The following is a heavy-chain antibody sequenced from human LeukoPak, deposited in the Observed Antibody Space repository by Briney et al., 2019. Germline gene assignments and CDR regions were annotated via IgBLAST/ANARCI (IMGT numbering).Heavy chain of an antibody. V-gene: IGHV3-49*04. CDR3: TRVEGIVGAALDY. D-gene: IGHD1-26*01. CDR2: IRSKAYGGTT. CDR1: GFTFGDYA. Sequence: GGSLRLSCTASGFTFGDYAMSWVRQAPGKGLEWVGFIRSKAYGGTTEYAASVKGRFTISRDDSKSIAYLQMNSLKTEDTAVYYCTRVEGIVGAALDYWGQGTLVTVSS. J-gene: IGHJ4*02.